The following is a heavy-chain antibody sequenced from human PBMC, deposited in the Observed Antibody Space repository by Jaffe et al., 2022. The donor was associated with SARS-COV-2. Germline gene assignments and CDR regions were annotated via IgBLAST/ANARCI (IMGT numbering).Heavy chain of an antibody. J-gene: IGHJ5*02. CDR1: GFMFSTNW. D-gene: IGHD3-16*01. Sequence: EVQLVESGGGLVQPGGSLRLSCTASGFMFSTNWMHWVRQAPGKGLVWVSRISGDGTSTDYGDPVKGRFTISRDNARNTLYLLMSSLRAEDTAVYYCTRGSLTGLSDPWGQGTLVTVSS. CDR2: ISGDGTST. CDR3: TRGSLTGLSDP. V-gene: IGHV3-74*01.